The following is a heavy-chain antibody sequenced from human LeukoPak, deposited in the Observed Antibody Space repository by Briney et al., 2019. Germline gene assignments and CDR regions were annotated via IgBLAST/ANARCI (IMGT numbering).Heavy chain of an antibody. CDR1: GYTFTSYG. V-gene: IGHV1-3*02. Sequence: EASVKVSCKASGYTFTSYGLSWMRQAPGQRLEWMGWSNAGNGNTKYSQEFQGRVTITRDTSASTAYMELSSLRSEDTAVYYCARGPPRITFLGLYYYYMDVWGKGTTVTVSS. CDR3: ARGPPRITFLGLYYYYMDV. CDR2: SNAGNGNT. J-gene: IGHJ6*03. D-gene: IGHD3/OR15-3a*01.